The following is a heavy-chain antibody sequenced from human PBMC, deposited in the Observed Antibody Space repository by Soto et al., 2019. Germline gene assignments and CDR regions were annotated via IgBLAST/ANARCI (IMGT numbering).Heavy chain of an antibody. CDR3: ARHSWNYVNWFDP. V-gene: IGHV4-59*08. D-gene: IGHD1-7*01. J-gene: IGHJ5*02. CDR2: IYYSGST. Sequence: SETLSLTCTVSGGSISSYYWSWIRQPPGKGLEWIRYIYYSGSTNYNPSLKSRVTISVDTSKNQFSLKLSSVTAADTAVYYCARHSWNYVNWFDPWGQGTLVTVSS. CDR1: GGSISSYY.